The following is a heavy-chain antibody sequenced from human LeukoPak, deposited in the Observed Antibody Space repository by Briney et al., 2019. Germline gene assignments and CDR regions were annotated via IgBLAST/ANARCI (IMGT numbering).Heavy chain of an antibody. CDR3: ARVVGYYDSSGYLANYFDY. V-gene: IGHV4-39*07. Sequence: PSETLSLTCTVSGGSISSSSYYWGWIRQPPGKGLEWIGSIYYSGSTYYTPSLKSRVTISVDTSKNQFSLKLSSVTAADTAVYYCARVVGYYDSSGYLANYFDYWGQGTLVTVSS. CDR2: IYYSGST. D-gene: IGHD3-22*01. CDR1: GGSISSSSYY. J-gene: IGHJ4*02.